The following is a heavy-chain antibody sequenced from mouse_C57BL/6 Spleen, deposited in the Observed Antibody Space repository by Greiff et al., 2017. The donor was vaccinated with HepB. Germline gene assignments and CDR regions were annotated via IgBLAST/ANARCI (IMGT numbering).Heavy chain of an antibody. CDR3: AAITTVVATDY. CDR1: GYTFTSYW. V-gene: IGHV1-59*01. J-gene: IGHJ2*01. D-gene: IGHD1-1*01. CDR2: IDPSDSYT. Sequence: VQLQQSGAELVRPGTSVKLSCKASGYTFTSYWMHWVKQRPGQGLEWIGVIDPSDSYTNYNQKFKGKATLTVDTSSSTAYMQLSSLTSEDSAVYYCAAITTVVATDYWGQGTTLTVSS.